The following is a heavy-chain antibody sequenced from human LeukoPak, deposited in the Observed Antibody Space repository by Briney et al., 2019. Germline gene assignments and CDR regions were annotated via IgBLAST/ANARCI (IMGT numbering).Heavy chain of an antibody. CDR1: GFTFSSYA. CDR2: ISYDGSNK. V-gene: IGHV3-30-3*01. J-gene: IGHJ4*02. CDR3: AILRSSGYSLDY. D-gene: IGHD3-22*01. Sequence: GGSLRLSCAASGFTFSSYAMHWVRQAPGKGLEWVAVISYDGSNKYYADSVKGRFTISRDNSKNTLYLQMNSLRAEDTAVYYCAILRSSGYSLDYWGQGTLVTVSS.